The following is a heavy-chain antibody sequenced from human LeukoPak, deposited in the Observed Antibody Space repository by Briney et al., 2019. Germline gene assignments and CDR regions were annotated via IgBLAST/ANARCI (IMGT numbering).Heavy chain of an antibody. Sequence: SETLSLTCAVYGGSFSGYYWSWIRQPPGKGLEWIGEINHSGSTNYNPSLKSRVTISVDTSKNQFSLKLSSVTAADTAVYYCARGPIVVAPAATRPFQHWGQGTLVTVSS. V-gene: IGHV4-34*01. D-gene: IGHD2-2*01. J-gene: IGHJ1*01. CDR2: INHSGST. CDR1: GGSFSGYY. CDR3: ARGPIVVAPAATRPFQH.